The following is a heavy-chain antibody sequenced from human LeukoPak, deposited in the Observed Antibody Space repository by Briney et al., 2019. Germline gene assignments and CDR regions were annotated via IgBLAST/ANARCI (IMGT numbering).Heavy chain of an antibody. CDR2: IYHSGTT. Sequence: SETLSLTCAVSGYSISNGYCWGWIRQPPGRGPEWIGSIYHSGTTYYNPSLKSRVTISVDTSKNQFSLKLSSVTAADTAVYYCARFPHYYDSSNSYVRFYFDYWAQGSLVTVSS. V-gene: IGHV4-38-2*01. D-gene: IGHD3-22*01. J-gene: IGHJ4*02. CDR1: GYSISNGYC. CDR3: ARFPHYYDSSNSYVRFYFDY.